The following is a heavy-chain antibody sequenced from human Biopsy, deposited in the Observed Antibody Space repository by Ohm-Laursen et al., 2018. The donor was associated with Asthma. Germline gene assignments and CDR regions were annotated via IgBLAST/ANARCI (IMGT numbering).Heavy chain of an antibody. V-gene: IGHV4-39*02. J-gene: IGHJ2*01. CDR2: IYYSGRT. D-gene: IGHD6-6*01. Sequence: TLSLICIVSGDAMSTSGSYWGWIRQSPGKVLEWIGSIYYSGRTYYNPSLESRVTISADTSKNHFSLKVTSVTAADTAVYYCARAVSSSSYWYFDLWGRGDLVTVSS. CDR3: ARAVSSSSYWYFDL. CDR1: GDAMSTSGSY.